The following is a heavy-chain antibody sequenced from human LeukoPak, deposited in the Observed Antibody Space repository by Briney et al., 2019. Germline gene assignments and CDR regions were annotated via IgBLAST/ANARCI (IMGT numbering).Heavy chain of an antibody. J-gene: IGHJ4*02. CDR3: ASDALWFGEIGYYFDY. D-gene: IGHD3-10*01. V-gene: IGHV3-48*03. CDR1: GFTFSSYE. CDR2: ISSSGSTI. Sequence: GGSLRLSCAASGFTFSSYEMNWVRQAPGKGLEWVSYISSSGSTIYYADSVKGRFTISRDNAKNSLYLQMNSLRAEDTAVYYCASDALWFGEIGYYFDYWGQGTLVTVSS.